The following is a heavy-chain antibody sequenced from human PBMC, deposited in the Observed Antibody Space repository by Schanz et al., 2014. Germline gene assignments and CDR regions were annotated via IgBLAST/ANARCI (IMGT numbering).Heavy chain of an antibody. Sequence: QLQLVESGGGLVKPGGSLRLSCAASGFTFNSYAMSWVRQAPGKGLEWVSYICSSGNTIYYADSVKGRFTISRDNAKNSLFLQMNRLRAEDTALYYCAIIGVMVAVAGTRADYWGQGTLVTVSS. CDR2: ICSSGNTI. J-gene: IGHJ4*02. D-gene: IGHD6-19*01. V-gene: IGHV3-11*04. CDR1: GFTFNSYA. CDR3: AIIGVMVAVAGTRADY.